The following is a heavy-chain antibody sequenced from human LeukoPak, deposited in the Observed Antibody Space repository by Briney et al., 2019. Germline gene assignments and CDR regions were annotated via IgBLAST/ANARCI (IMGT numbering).Heavy chain of an antibody. V-gene: IGHV3-21*01. D-gene: IGHD3-22*01. CDR1: GFTFSSNS. CDR2: ISTSSSYI. Sequence: PGGSLSLSWAASGFTFSSNSMNWVRKAPGKGLEWASSISTSSSYIYYADSVKGRFTISRDNAKNSLYLQMNSLRAEDTAVYYCARQDSRGYLVDYWGQGTLVTVSS. CDR3: ARQDSRGYLVDY. J-gene: IGHJ4*02.